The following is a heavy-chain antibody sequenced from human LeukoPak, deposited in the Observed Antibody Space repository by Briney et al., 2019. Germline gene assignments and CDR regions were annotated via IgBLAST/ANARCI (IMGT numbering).Heavy chain of an antibody. D-gene: IGHD1-1*01. CDR2: IYYSGST. Sequence: SETLSLTCTVSGGSISSYYWSWIRQPPGKELEWIGYIYYSGSTNYNPSLKSRVTISVDTSKNQFSLKLSSVTAADTAVYYCASTTDVLDAFDIWGQGTMVTVSS. CDR3: ASTTDVLDAFDI. CDR1: GGSISSYY. J-gene: IGHJ3*02. V-gene: IGHV4-59*08.